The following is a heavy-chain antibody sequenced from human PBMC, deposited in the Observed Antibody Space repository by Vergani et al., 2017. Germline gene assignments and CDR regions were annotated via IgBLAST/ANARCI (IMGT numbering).Heavy chain of an antibody. Sequence: QVQLQESGPGLVKPSETLSLTCIVSGASVNSYYWSWIRQPPGKGLEWIGYIYHSGSTYYNPSLKSRVTISVDRSKNQFSLKLSSVTAADTAVYYCASLRDYYYMDVWGKGTTVTVSS. J-gene: IGHJ6*03. CDR2: IYHSGST. V-gene: IGHV4-59*02. CDR3: ASLRDYYYMDV. CDR1: GASVNSYY. D-gene: IGHD4-17*01.